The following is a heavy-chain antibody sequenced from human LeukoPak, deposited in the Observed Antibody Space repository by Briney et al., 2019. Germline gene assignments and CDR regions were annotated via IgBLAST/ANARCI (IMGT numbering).Heavy chain of an antibody. J-gene: IGHJ4*02. V-gene: IGHV3-23*01. D-gene: IGHD3-22*01. CDR2: ISGSGGST. Sequence: PGGSLRLSCAASGFTFGSYAMSWVRQAPGKGLEWVSAISGSGGSTYYADSVKGRFTISRDNSKNTLYLQMNSLRAEDTAVYYCAKGSEYYDSMGCFDYWGQGTLVTVSS. CDR3: AKGSEYYDSMGCFDY. CDR1: GFTFGSYA.